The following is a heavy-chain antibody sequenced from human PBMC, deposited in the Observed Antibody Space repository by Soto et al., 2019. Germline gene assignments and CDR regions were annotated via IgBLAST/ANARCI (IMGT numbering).Heavy chain of an antibody. CDR3: ARVNYGDYYYGMDV. CDR2: ISYTGSA. J-gene: IGHJ6*02. CDR1: GGSINYSY. D-gene: IGHD4-17*01. Sequence: SETLSLTCTVSGGSINYSYWTWIRQPPGKGLEWIGYISYTGSANYNASLKSRLTISVDTSKNQFSLKLSSVTAADTALYYCARVNYGDYYYGMDVWGQGNTVTVPS. V-gene: IGHV4-59*01.